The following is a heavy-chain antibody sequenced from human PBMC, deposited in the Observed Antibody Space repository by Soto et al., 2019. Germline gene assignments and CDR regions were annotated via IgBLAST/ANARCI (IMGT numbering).Heavy chain of an antibody. J-gene: IGHJ5*02. D-gene: IGHD6-13*01. CDR1: GYTFTCYY. V-gene: IGHV1-2*02. Sequence: GXSVKVSCKASGYTFTCYYMHWVRQAPGQGLEWMGWINPNSGGTNYAQKFQGRVTMTRDTSISTAYMELSRLRSDDTAVYYCARATAAAGTDWFDHWGQGTLVTVSS. CDR2: INPNSGGT. CDR3: ARATAAAGTDWFDH.